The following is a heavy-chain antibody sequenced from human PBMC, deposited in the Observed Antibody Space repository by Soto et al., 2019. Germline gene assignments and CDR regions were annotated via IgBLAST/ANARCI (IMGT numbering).Heavy chain of an antibody. J-gene: IGHJ5*02. D-gene: IGHD5-12*01. Sequence: GGSLRLSCAASGFTFSSYAMSWVRQAPGKGLEWVSAISGSGGSTYYADSVKGRFTISRDNSKNTLYLQMNSLRAEDTAVYYCAKIHVVIVRTGWFDPWGQGTLVTVSS. CDR3: AKIHVVIVRTGWFDP. CDR1: GFTFSSYA. V-gene: IGHV3-23*01. CDR2: ISGSGGST.